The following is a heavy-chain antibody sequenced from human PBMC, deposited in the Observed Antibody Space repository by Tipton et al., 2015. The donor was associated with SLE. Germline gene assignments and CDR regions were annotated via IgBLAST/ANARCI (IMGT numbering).Heavy chain of an antibody. CDR1: GGSISSYY. CDR2: LHYSGST. V-gene: IGHV4-59*01. CDR3: AREQKGFDS. Sequence: TLSLTCTVSGGSISSYYWSWIRQPPGKGPEWIGYLHYSGSTNYNPSLKSRVSISVDTSKNQFSLKMSSVTVADTAVYYCAREQKGFDSWGQGTLVTVSS. J-gene: IGHJ4*02.